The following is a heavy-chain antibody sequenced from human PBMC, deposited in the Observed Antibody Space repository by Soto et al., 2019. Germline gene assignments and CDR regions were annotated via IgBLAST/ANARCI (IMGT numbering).Heavy chain of an antibody. D-gene: IGHD4-17*01. V-gene: IGHV6-1*01. CDR1: GDSVSSNSAA. CDR2: TYYRSKWYN. CDR3: ATVQYGDYLRHPFDL. Sequence: SQTLSLTCAISGDSVSSNSAAWNWIRQSPSRGLEWLGRTYYRSKWYNDYAVSVKSRITINPDTSKNQFSLQLNSVTPEDTALYYCATVQYGDYLRHPFDLWGQGTMVTVSS. J-gene: IGHJ3*01.